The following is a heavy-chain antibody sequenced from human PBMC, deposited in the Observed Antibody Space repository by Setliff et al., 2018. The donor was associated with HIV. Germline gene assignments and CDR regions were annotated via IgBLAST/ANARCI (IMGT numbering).Heavy chain of an antibody. D-gene: IGHD2-21*01. Sequence: PGGSLRLSCAASGFMFGVDWMSWVRQTPGKVLEWVASVTPDGGDKYYANSTRGRFTISRDNGKNAVYLQMNSLTAEDTALYYCVRDLARVIAHWGQGTLVTVSS. CDR2: VTPDGGDK. J-gene: IGHJ4*02. V-gene: IGHV3-7*01. CDR1: GFMFGVDW. CDR3: VRDLARVIAH.